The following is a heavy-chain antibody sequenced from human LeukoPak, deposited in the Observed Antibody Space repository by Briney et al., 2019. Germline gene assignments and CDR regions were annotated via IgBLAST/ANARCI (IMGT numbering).Heavy chain of an antibody. V-gene: IGHV1-18*01. J-gene: IGHJ4*02. Sequence: ASVKVSCKASGYTFTSYGISWVRQAPGQGLEWVGWISAYNGNTNYAQKFQGRVTITTDTSTSTAYMELRSLRSDDTAVYYCARDRYYYDTSGYYTHFDYWGQGTLVTVSS. D-gene: IGHD3-22*01. CDR3: ARDRYYYDTSGYYTHFDY. CDR1: GYTFTSYG. CDR2: ISAYNGNT.